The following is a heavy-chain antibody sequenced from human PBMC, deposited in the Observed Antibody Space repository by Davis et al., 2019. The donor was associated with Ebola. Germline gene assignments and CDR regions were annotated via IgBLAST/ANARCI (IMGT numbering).Heavy chain of an antibody. V-gene: IGHV4-4*02. Sequence: MPSETLSLTSAVPGGSISSSNWWSWVRQPPGKGLEWIGEIYHSGSTNYNPSLKSRVTISVDTSKNQFSLKLSSVTAADTAVYYCARALLYCSSTSCPPGFWGQGTLVTVSS. CDR3: ARALLYCSSTSCPPGF. D-gene: IGHD2-2*01. CDR2: IYHSGST. J-gene: IGHJ4*02. CDR1: GGSISSSNW.